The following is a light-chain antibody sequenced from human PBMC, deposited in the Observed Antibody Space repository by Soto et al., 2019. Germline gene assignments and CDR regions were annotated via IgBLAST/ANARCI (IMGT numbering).Light chain of an antibody. J-gene: IGKJ1*01. CDR1: QSVSNNY. V-gene: IGKV3-20*01. CDR2: GAS. Sequence: EIVLTQSPCTLSLSPGERATLSCRASQSVSNNYLAWYQQKPGQAPRLLIYGASNRATGIPDRFSGSGSGTDFTLTISRLEPEDFAVYYCQQYGSSPATIGQGTKVDIK. CDR3: QQYGSSPAT.